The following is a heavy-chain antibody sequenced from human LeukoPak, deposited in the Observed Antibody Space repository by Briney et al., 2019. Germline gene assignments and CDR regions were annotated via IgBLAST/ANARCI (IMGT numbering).Heavy chain of an antibody. Sequence: GGSLRLSCAASGFTFSSYAMSWVRQAPGKGLEWVSAISGSGGSTYYADSAKGRFTISRDNSKNTLYLQMYYCAKHLWRDLMWIGEGYYFGYWGQGTLVTVSS. CDR2: ISGSGGST. V-gene: IGHV3-23*01. CDR3: IGEGYYFGY. D-gene: IGHD3-10*01. CDR1: GFTFSSYA. J-gene: IGHJ4*02.